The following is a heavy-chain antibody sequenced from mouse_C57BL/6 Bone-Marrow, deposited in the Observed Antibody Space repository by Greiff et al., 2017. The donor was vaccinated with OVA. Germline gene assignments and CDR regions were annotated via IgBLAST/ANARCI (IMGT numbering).Heavy chain of an antibody. CDR1: GYAFSSSW. CDR3: GRRRDWYFDV. CDR2: IYPGDGDT. V-gene: IGHV1-82*01. Sequence: VKLQESGPELVKPGASVKISCKASGYAFSSSWMNWVKQRPGKGLEWIGRIYPGDGDTNYNGKFKGKATLTADKSSSTAYMQLSSLTSEDSAVYCGGRRRDWYFDVWGTGTTVTVSS. J-gene: IGHJ1*03.